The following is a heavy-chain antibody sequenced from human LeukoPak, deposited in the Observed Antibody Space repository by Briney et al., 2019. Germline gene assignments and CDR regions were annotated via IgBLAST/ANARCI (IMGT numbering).Heavy chain of an antibody. V-gene: IGHV3-7*04. CDR3: VRNGGSLDY. D-gene: IGHD2-15*01. CDR2: INLDGTDK. CDR1: GFRLCKQW. J-gene: IGHJ4*02. Sequence: GFLKLFCSASGFRLCKQWIKWVRPGPGKGLEWVASINLDGTDKYYVDAVKGRFTISRDNAKNSLFLEMNSLRATDTAVYYCVRNGGSLDYWGQGTLVTVSS.